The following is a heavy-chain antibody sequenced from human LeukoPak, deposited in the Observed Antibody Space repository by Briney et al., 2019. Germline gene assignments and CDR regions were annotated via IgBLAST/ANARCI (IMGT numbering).Heavy chain of an antibody. CDR1: GFTFSNYA. Sequence: SGGSLRFSCVCSGFTFSNYAMHWVRQAPGKGLEWVTIISYDARNKYFADSVNGRFTVSRDNSKNTVYLQMNSLRVDDTAVYFCAGFWGSHRLEYWGQGTPVIVSS. CDR3: AGFWGSHRLEY. J-gene: IGHJ4*02. D-gene: IGHD3-16*01. V-gene: IGHV3-30*04. CDR2: ISYDARNK.